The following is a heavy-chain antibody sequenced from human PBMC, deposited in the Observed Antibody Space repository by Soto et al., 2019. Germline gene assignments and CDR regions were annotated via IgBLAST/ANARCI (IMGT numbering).Heavy chain of an antibody. CDR2: IYSSGAT. CDR1: GGSISSYY. Sequence: QVQLQESGPGLVKPSDTLSLSCTVSGGSISSYYWNWIWQPAGKGLEWIGRIYSSGATNYNPSLKSRVTMSTDTSTNHFSLRLTSVTPADTAVYYCAREHKVVNDFEFWGQGILVTVSS. J-gene: IGHJ4*02. CDR3: AREHKVVNDFEF. D-gene: IGHD2-15*01. V-gene: IGHV4-4*07.